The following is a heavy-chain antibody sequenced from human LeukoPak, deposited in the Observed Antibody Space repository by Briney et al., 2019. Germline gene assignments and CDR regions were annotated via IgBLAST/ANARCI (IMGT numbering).Heavy chain of an antibody. CDR2: IYYSGST. CDR3: ARRFYDNLTGHTWYDY. V-gene: IGHV4-59*01. D-gene: IGHD3-9*01. J-gene: IGHJ4*02. Sequence: SETLSLTCTVSGGSISPYYWSWIRQPPGKGLEWIGYIYYSGSTNYNPSLKSRVTISVDTSKNQFSLKLSSVAAEDTAVYYCARRFYDNLTGHTWYDYWGQGTLVTVSS. CDR1: GGSISPYY.